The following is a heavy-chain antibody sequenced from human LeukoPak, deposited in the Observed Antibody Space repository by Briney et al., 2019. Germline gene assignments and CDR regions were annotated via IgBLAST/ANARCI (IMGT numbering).Heavy chain of an antibody. CDR2: ISSSGSTI. CDR1: GFTFSDYY. D-gene: IGHD2-2*01. CDR3: AKERVPAAIMVLDY. V-gene: IGHV3-11*01. Sequence: PGGSLRLSCAASGFTFSDYYMNWIRQAPGKGLEWVSYISSSGSTIYYADSVKGRFTISRDNAENSLYLQMNRLRAEDTAVYYCAKERVPAAIMVLDYWGQGTLVTVSS. J-gene: IGHJ4*02.